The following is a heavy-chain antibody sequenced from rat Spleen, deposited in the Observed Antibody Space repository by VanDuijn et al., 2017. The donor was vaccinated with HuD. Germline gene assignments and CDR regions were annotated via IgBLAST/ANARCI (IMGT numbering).Heavy chain of an antibody. D-gene: IGHD1-1*01. CDR1: GFTFSRYW. V-gene: IGHV5-29*01. CDR2: ISYDGTTT. J-gene: IGHJ2*01. CDR3: ARQHYSAPFDY. Sequence: EVQLVESGGDLVQPGRSLKLSCAASGFTFSRYWMYWVRQAPTKGLEWVATISYDGTTTYYRDSVKGRFTISRENAKSTLYLQMDSLRSEDTATYYCARQHYSAPFDYWGQGIMVTVSS.